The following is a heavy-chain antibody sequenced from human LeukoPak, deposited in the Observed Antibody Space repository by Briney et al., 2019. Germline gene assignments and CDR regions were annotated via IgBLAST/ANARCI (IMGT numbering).Heavy chain of an antibody. D-gene: IGHD2-2*01. CDR3: AKDPRNVVVPAADCLDAFDI. V-gene: IGHV3-23*01. J-gene: IGHJ3*02. CDR1: GFTFTNYA. CDR2: ISGSAGST. Sequence: PGGSLRLSCAASGFTFTNYAMSWVRQAPGKGLEWVSAISGSAGSTYYADSVRGRFTISRDNSKNTLYLQMNSLRAEDTAVYYCAKDPRNVVVPAADCLDAFDIWGQGTMVTVSS.